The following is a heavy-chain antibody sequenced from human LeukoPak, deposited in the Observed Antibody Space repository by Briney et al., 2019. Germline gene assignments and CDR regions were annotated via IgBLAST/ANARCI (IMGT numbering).Heavy chain of an antibody. CDR1: GFTFSSYA. CDR3: AKHLYYYDSSGYYDY. V-gene: IGHV3-23*01. CDR2: ISGSGGST. D-gene: IGHD3-22*01. Sequence: GASLRLSCAASGFTFSSYAMSWVPQAPGKGLEWVSAISGSGGSTYYADSVKGRFTISRDNSKNTLYLQMNSLRAEDTAVYYCAKHLYYYDSSGYYDYWGQGTLVTVSS. J-gene: IGHJ4*02.